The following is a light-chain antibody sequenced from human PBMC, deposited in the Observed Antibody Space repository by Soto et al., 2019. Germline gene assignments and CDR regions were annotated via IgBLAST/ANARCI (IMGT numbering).Light chain of an antibody. CDR1: NSDLGAYAY. CDR2: EVF. J-gene: IGLJ1*01. Sequence: QSVLTQPASVSGSPGQSITISCTGTNSDLGAYAYVSWYQQHPGKAPRLLIYEVFNRPSGVSDRFSGSKSANTASLTISGLQADDEADYYCSSYTASSARVFGPGTKLTVL. V-gene: IGLV2-14*01. CDR3: SSYTASSARV.